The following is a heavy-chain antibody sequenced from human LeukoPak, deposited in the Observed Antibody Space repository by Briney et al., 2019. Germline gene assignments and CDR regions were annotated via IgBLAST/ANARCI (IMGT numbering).Heavy chain of an antibody. Sequence: SETLSLTCTDSRGSISSYYWSWIRQPPGKGLEWIGYIYYSGSTNYNPSLKSRVTISVDTSKNQFSLKLSSVTAADTAVYYCARAGYSGYEDYWGQGTLVTVSS. J-gene: IGHJ4*02. CDR3: ARAGYSGYEDY. D-gene: IGHD5-12*01. CDR2: IYYSGST. V-gene: IGHV4-59*01. CDR1: RGSISSYY.